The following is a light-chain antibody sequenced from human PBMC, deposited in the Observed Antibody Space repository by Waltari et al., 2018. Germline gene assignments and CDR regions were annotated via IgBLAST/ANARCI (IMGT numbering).Light chain of an antibody. Sequence: DIQMTQSPSSLSASVGGRVTITCRASQGISTSLAWYQQKPGKAPQLLLYAASRLESGVPSRFSGSGSGTDYTLTISSLQPEDFATYFCQQFYSAPYTFGQGTKLEI. CDR3: QQFYSAPYT. CDR2: AAS. V-gene: IGKV1-NL1*01. CDR1: QGISTS. J-gene: IGKJ2*01.